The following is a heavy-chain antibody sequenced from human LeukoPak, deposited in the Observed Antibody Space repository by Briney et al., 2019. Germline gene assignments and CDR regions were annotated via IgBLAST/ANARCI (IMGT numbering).Heavy chain of an antibody. Sequence: PSETLSLTCAVYGGSFSGYYWSWIRQPPGKGLEWIREINHSGSTNYNPSLKSRVTISVDTSKNQFSLKLSSVTAADTAVYYCASRNIAAWSYFDYWGQGTLVTVSS. CDR3: ASRNIAAWSYFDY. CDR1: GGSFSGYY. CDR2: INHSGST. V-gene: IGHV4-34*01. J-gene: IGHJ4*02. D-gene: IGHD6-25*01.